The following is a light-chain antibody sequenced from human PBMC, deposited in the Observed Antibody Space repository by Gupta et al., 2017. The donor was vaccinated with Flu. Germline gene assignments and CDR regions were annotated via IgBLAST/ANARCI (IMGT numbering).Light chain of an antibody. CDR1: SGSIASTF. V-gene: IGLV6-57*01. CDR2: EDT. Sequence: NFMLTQPHSVSESPGKPVTISCTRSSGSIASTFVQWYQQRPGRSHTTVIYEDTRTPPGVPDRACGSAASSSNAAAVTTTGLQTEEEADYYCQSYNSNNNGWVFGGGTKLTVL. J-gene: IGLJ3*02. CDR3: QSYNSNNNGWV.